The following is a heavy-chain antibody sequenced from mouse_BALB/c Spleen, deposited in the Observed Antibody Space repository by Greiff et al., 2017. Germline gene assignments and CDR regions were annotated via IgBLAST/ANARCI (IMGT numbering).Heavy chain of an antibody. CDR3: ARERYSY. CDR2: IAPGSGST. D-gene: IGHD1-1*01. J-gene: IGHJ4*01. V-gene: IGHV1S41*01. Sequence: DLVKPGASVKLSCKASGYTFTSYWINWIKQRPGQGLEWIGRIAPGSGSTYYNEMFKGKATLTVDTSSSTAYIQLSSLSSEDSAVYFCARERYSYWGQGTSVTVSS. CDR1: GYTFTSYW.